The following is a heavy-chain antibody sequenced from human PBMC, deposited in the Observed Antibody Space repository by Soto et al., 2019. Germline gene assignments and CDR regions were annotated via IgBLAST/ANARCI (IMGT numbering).Heavy chain of an antibody. V-gene: IGHV1-69*13. CDR3: ARVGYXNTTDCLFYYYHYGMDV. D-gene: IGHD2-15*01. CDR1: GGTFNNYA. Sequence: PVKVSCKASGGTFNNYAISWVRQAPGQGLEWMGGIIPIFHTANYEQKFQARVTITADETANTAYMELSSLRSEDTAVYYCARVGYXNTTDCLFYYYHYGMDVWGQGTTVTVSS. CDR2: IIPIFHTA. J-gene: IGHJ6*02.